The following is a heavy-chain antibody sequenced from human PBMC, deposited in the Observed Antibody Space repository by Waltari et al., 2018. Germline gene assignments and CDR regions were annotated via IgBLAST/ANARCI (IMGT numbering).Heavy chain of an antibody. J-gene: IGHJ4*02. CDR1: GGSMNGYF. CDR3: AREIYGGNSRPFDF. Sequence: QVQLQESGPGLVKPLETLSLTCTVSGGSMNGYFWHWIRQPPGKGLEWIGYIYYSGSTDYDPSLKSRVTISVDTSKNQFSLRLTSVTSADTAFYYCAREIYGGNSRPFDFWGQGALVTVSS. D-gene: IGHD2-21*02. V-gene: IGHV4-59*01. CDR2: IYYSGST.